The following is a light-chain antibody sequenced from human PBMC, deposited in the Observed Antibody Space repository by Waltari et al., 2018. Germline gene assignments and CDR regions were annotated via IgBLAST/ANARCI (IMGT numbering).Light chain of an antibody. CDR3: CSYAGRNIWV. V-gene: IGLV2-23*02. CDR2: EVI. Sequence: QSALTQPASVSGSPGQSITISCTGTSSDVGFYNLVSCYQQHPDKAPKLMVYEVIERPSGVSNRCSGSKSGNTADLPISGLQAEDEADYYCCSYAGRNIWVFGGGTKLTVL. CDR1: SSDVGFYNL. J-gene: IGLJ3*02.